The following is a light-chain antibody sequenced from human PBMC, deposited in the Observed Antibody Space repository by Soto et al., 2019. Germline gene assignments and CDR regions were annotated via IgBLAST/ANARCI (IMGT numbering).Light chain of an antibody. V-gene: IGLV1-44*01. CDR2: SNN. CDR1: SSNIGSNT. CDR3: AAWDDSLNGPV. Sequence: QLVLTQPPSVSGTPGQRVTISCSGSSSNIGSNTVNWYQQLPGTAPKLLIYSNNQRPSGVPDRFSGSKSGTSASLAISGLQSEDEADYYCAAWDDSLNGPVFGGGTQLTVL. J-gene: IGLJ3*02.